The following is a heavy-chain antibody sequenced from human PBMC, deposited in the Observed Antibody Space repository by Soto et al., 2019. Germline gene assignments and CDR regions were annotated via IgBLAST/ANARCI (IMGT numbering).Heavy chain of an antibody. Sequence: QVQLQESGPGLVKPSETLSLTCSVSGDSISSYYWSWIRQPAGKGLEWIGRIYTTGSSNYNPSLKSRVTMSVDTSKNQFSLKVTSVTAADTAVYYCARDRVLSGSGSFPDSWGQGTLVTVSS. CDR1: GDSISSYY. CDR2: IYTTGSS. D-gene: IGHD3-10*01. CDR3: ARDRVLSGSGSFPDS. J-gene: IGHJ4*02. V-gene: IGHV4-4*07.